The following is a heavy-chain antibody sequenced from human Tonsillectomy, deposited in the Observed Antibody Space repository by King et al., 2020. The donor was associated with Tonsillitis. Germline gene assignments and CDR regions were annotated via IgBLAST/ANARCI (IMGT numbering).Heavy chain of an antibody. Sequence: VQLQQWGAGLLKPSETLSLTCAVDGGSLNGYSWTWIRQPAGKGPEWIGEINHSGSTSYNPSLKSRVTISVDTSKNQVSLRLNSVTAADTAVYYCARGIAMFIVGYDTFDIWGQGTMVTVSS. J-gene: IGHJ3*02. CDR1: GGSLNGYS. CDR3: ARGIAMFIVGYDTFDI. CDR2: INHSGST. V-gene: IGHV4-34*01. D-gene: IGHD1-26*01.